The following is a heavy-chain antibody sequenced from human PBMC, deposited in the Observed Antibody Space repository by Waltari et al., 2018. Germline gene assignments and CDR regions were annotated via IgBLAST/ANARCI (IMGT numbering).Heavy chain of an antibody. Sequence: QLQLQESGPGLVKPSETLSLTCTVPGGSVSPTSYSWAWVRQSPGKGLEWIGTFYYPGNIYYNPSLTSRVTISVDSPQNHLSLRLSSVTAADTAVYYCARLSGYCDDTGCYGHYAMDVWGQGTTVTVSS. CDR3: ARLSGYCDDTGCYGHYAMDV. D-gene: IGHD2-2*01. CDR1: GGSVSPTSYS. V-gene: IGHV4-39*02. CDR2: FYYPGNI. J-gene: IGHJ6*02.